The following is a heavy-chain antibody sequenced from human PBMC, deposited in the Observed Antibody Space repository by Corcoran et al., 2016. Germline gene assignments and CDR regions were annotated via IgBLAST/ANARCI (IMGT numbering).Heavy chain of an antibody. V-gene: IGHV3-49*03. Sequence: EVQLVESGGGLVQPGRSLRLSCTASGFTFGDYAMSWFRQAPGKGLEWVGFIRSKAYGGTTEYAASVKGRFTISRDDSKSIAYLQMNSLKTEDTAVYYCTREREWAGYSNYWGQGTLVTVSS. CDR3: TREREWAGYSNY. CDR1: GFTFGDYA. CDR2: IRSKAYGGTT. J-gene: IGHJ4*02. D-gene: IGHD4-4*01.